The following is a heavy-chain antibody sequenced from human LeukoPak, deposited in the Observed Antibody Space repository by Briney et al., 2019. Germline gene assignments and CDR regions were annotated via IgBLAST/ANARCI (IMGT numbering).Heavy chain of an antibody. D-gene: IGHD6-19*01. CDR1: GGSISSYY. CDR2: IYYSGST. V-gene: IGHV4-59*01. Sequence: SETLSLTCTVSGGSISSYYWSWIRQPPGKGLEWIGYIYYSGSTNYNPSLKSRVTISVDTSKNQFSLKLSSVTAADTAVYYCARRGVAGTRYFDYWGQGTLVTVSS. CDR3: ARRGVAGTRYFDY. J-gene: IGHJ4*02.